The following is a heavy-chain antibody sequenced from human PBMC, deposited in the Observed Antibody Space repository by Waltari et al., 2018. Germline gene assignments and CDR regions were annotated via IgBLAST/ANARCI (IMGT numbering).Heavy chain of an antibody. CDR1: GYTFTGYY. Sequence: QVQLVQSGAEVKKPGASVKVSCKASGYTFTGYYMHWVRQAPGQGLEWMGWINPNSGGTNYAQKFQGRVTMTRDTSISTAYMELSRLRSDDTAVYYCARDSPYCSSTSCYNYYYGMDVWGQGTTVTVSS. CDR3: ARDSPYCSSTSCYNYYYGMDV. D-gene: IGHD2-2*02. J-gene: IGHJ6*02. V-gene: IGHV1-2*02. CDR2: INPNSGGT.